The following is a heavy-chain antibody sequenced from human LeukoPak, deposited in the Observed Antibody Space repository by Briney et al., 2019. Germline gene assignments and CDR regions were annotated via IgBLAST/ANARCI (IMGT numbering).Heavy chain of an antibody. CDR1: GGTFSSYA. Sequence: SVKVSCEASGGTFSSYAISWVRQAPGQGLEWMGRIIPIFGTANYAQKFQGTVTITTDESTSTAYMELSSLRSEDTAVYYCARRLNYYDSSGYPSSSDYWGQGTLVTVSS. J-gene: IGHJ4*02. V-gene: IGHV1-69*05. D-gene: IGHD3-22*01. CDR2: IIPIFGTA. CDR3: ARRLNYYDSSGYPSSSDY.